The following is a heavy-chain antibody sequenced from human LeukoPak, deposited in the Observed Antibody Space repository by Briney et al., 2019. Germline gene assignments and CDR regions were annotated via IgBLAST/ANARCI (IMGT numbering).Heavy chain of an antibody. CDR2: IDPTDSYT. V-gene: IGHV5-10-1*01. Sequence: PGGSLRLSCKGSGYSFTSYWINWVRQMPGKGLEWMGRIDPTDSYTNYSPSFEGHVTVSADKSIGTAYLQWTSLKASDTALYYCAINTWDLLRFDYWGQGTLVTVSS. CDR1: GYSFTSYW. CDR3: AINTWDLLRFDY. D-gene: IGHD1-26*01. J-gene: IGHJ4*02.